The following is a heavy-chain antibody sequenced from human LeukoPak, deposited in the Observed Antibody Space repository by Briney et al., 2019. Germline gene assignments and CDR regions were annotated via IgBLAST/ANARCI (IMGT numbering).Heavy chain of an antibody. CDR2: ISGSGGST. V-gene: IGHV3-23*01. CDR3: AKDSDILTGYPLLGMDV. D-gene: IGHD3-9*01. Sequence: GGSLRLSCAASGFTFSSYAMSWVRQAPGKGLEWVSAISGSGGSTYYADSVKGRFTISRDNSKNTLYLQMNSLRAEDTAVYYCAKDSDILTGYPLLGMDVWGQGTTVTVSS. J-gene: IGHJ6*02. CDR1: GFTFSSYA.